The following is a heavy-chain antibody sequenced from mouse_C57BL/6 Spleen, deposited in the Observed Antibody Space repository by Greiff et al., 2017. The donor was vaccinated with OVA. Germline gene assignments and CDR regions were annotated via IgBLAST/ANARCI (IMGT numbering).Heavy chain of an antibody. V-gene: IGHV1-81*01. CDR3: GNWASFDY. CDR2: IYPRSGNT. D-gene: IGHD4-1*01. CDR1: GYTFTSYG. J-gene: IGHJ2*01. Sequence: QVQLQQSGAELARPGASVKLSCKASGYTFTSYGISWVKQRTGQGLEWIGEIYPRSGNTYYNDKFKGKATLTADKSSSTAYMELRSLTSEDSAVYFCGNWASFDYRGQGTTLTVSS.